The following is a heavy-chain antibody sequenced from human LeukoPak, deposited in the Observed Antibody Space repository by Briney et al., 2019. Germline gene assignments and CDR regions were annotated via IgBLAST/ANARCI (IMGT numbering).Heavy chain of an antibody. D-gene: IGHD2-2*01. V-gene: IGHV3-30*01. CDR1: GFTFSSYA. J-gene: IGHJ4*02. CDR3: ARDDSRRVVVPAAAACDY. CDR2: ISYDGSNK. Sequence: GRSLRLSCAASGFTFSSYAMHWVRQAPGKGLEWVAVISYDGSNKYYADSVKGRFTISRDNSKNTLYLQMNSLRAEDTAVYYCARDDSRRVVVPAAAACDYWGQGTLDTVSS.